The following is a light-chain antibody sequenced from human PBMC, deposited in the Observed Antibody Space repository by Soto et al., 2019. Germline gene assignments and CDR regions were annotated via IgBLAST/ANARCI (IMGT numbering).Light chain of an antibody. CDR2: DAS. CDR3: QQYNYYPWT. CDR1: QSVRSW. V-gene: IGKV1-5*01. J-gene: IGKJ1*01. Sequence: DIQMTQSPPSLSASVGDRVTITCRASQSVRSWLAWYQQKPGTAPKLLIFDASRLESGVPSRFSGSASGTEFTLTISSLQPDDFATYYCQQYNYYPWTFGPGTKVDI.